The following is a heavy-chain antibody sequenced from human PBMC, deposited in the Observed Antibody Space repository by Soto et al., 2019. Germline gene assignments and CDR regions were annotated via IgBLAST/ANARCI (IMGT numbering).Heavy chain of an antibody. D-gene: IGHD2-8*01. CDR3: VTGWSEY. V-gene: IGHV3-74*01. J-gene: IGHJ4*02. CDR1: VFSFSSSW. Sequence: EVQLVESGGGLVRPGGSLRLSCVVSVFSFSSSWMHWVRQAPGKGLVWVSRVNSDGSYINYADSVKGRFTTSRDNAKSMLYLQMHSLRVEDTALYYCVTGWSEYWGQGTLVTVSS. CDR2: VNSDGSYI.